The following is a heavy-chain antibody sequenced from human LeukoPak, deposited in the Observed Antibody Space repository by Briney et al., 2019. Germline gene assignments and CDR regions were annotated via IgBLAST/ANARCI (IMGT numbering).Heavy chain of an antibody. J-gene: IGHJ4*02. Sequence: GGSLRLSCAASGFTFATYAMGWVRQAPGKGLEWVAALSGSGTSTYYADSVKGRFPISRDNSENTLHLQMTGLKAEDTAFYFCAKGRGTGTYYDDYWGRGTLVTVSS. CDR2: LSGSGTST. D-gene: IGHD3/OR15-3a*01. V-gene: IGHV3-23*01. CDR3: AKGRGTGTYYDDY. CDR1: GFTFATYA.